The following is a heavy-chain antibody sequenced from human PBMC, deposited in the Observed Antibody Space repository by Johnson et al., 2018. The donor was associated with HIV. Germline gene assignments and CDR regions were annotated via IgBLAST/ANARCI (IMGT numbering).Heavy chain of an antibody. D-gene: IGHD3-10*01. Sequence: EVQLVESGGGLVQPGGSLRLSCAASGFTFSSYAMDWVRQTPGKGLAWVSAVSAGGDNTYYADSVEGRFTISRDNSKNTLYLQMNSLRAEDTAIYYCANTPPWELGKQDAFDIWGRGTMVTVSS. J-gene: IGHJ3*02. CDR3: ANTPPWELGKQDAFDI. V-gene: IGHV3-23*04. CDR1: GFTFSSYA. CDR2: VSAGGDNT.